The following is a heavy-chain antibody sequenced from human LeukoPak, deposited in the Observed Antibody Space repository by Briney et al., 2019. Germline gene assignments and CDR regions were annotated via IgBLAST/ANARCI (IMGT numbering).Heavy chain of an antibody. Sequence: PGGSLRLSCAASGFTFSIYWMSWVRQAPGKGLEWVANIKEDGSENHYVDSVKGRFTISRDNAKNSLYLQMNSLRAEDTAVYYCARQRYLDYWGQGTLVTVSS. J-gene: IGHJ4*02. CDR2: IKEDGSEN. V-gene: IGHV3-7*01. CDR3: ARQRYLDY. CDR1: GFTFSIYW.